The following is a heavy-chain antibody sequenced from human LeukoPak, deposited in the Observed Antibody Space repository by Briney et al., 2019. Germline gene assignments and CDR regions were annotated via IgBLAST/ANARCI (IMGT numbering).Heavy chain of an antibody. Sequence: GGSLRLSCAASGFTFSSYGMSWVRQAPGKGLEWVSAISGSGGSTYYADSVKGRFTISRDNSKNTLYLQMNSLRAEDTAVYYCARGLDYGGNFGYWGQGTLVTVSS. V-gene: IGHV3-23*01. J-gene: IGHJ4*02. D-gene: IGHD4-23*01. CDR1: GFTFSSYG. CDR3: ARGLDYGGNFGY. CDR2: ISGSGGST.